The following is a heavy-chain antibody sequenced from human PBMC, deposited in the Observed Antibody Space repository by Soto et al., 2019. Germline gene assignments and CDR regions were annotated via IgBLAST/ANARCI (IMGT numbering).Heavy chain of an antibody. D-gene: IGHD6-13*01. CDR2: IIPIFGTA. Sequence: SGKVSCKASGGTFSSYAISWVRQAPGQGLEWMGGIIPIFGTANYAQKFQGRVTITADESTSTAYMELSSLRSEDTAVYYCARSNSSSWYSDYWGQGTLVTVSS. CDR1: GGTFSSYA. J-gene: IGHJ4*02. CDR3: ARSNSSSWYSDY. V-gene: IGHV1-69*13.